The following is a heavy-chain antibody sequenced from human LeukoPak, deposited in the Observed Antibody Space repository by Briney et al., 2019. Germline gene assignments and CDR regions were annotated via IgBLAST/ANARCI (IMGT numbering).Heavy chain of an antibody. V-gene: IGHV4-59*01. J-gene: IGHJ4*02. CDR2: IYYSGST. CDR3: ARIGSSGYHYDS. Sequence: SETLSLTCTVSGGSISRYYWSWIRQPPGKGLEWIGYIYYSGSTNYNPSLKSRVTISVDTSKNQFSLRLNSVTAADTAVYYCARIGSSGYHYDSWGQGTLVTVSS. CDR1: GGSISRYY. D-gene: IGHD3-22*01.